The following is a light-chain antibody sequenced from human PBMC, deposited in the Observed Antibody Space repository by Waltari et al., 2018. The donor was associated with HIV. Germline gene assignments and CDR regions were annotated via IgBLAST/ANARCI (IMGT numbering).Light chain of an antibody. CDR3: CSYTGSGTLV. J-gene: IGLJ2*01. CDR1: SSDVGAYDY. Sequence: QSALTQPASVSASPGQSITISCTGTSSDVGAYDYVSWYQYHPGKAPKLMISEVSRRPSWVSNRFSGSKSGNTASLTISGLQAEDEADYYCCSYTGSGTLVFGGGTKLTVL. CDR2: EVS. V-gene: IGLV2-14*01.